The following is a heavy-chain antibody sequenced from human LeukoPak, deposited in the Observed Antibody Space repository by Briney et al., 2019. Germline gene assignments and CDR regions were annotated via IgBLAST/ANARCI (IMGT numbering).Heavy chain of an antibody. J-gene: IGHJ4*02. Sequence: SVRVSCKASGGTFSSYAISWVRQAPGQGLEWMGGIIPIFGTANYAQKFQGRVTITADESTSTAYMELSSLRSEDTAVYYCARGRRASRDGYNPWYFDYWGQGTLVTVSS. V-gene: IGHV1-69*13. CDR2: IIPIFGTA. CDR3: ARGRRASRDGYNPWYFDY. CDR1: GGTFSSYA. D-gene: IGHD5-24*01.